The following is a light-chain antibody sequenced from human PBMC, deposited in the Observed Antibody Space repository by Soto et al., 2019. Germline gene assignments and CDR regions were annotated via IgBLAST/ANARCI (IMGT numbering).Light chain of an antibody. V-gene: IGKV3-11*01. Sequence: EIVLTQSPATLSLSPGERATLSCRASQSVSSYLAWYQQKPGQAPRLLFYDASNRATGIPARFSGSGSGTDFTLTISSLEPEDFAVYYCQQRSNWTFTFGPGTKVDFK. CDR2: DAS. CDR1: QSVSSY. CDR3: QQRSNWTFT. J-gene: IGKJ3*01.